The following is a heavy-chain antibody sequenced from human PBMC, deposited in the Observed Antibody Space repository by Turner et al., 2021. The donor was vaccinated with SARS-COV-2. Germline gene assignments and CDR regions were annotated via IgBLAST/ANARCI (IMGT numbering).Heavy chain of an antibody. CDR1: GGSISSGHYH. V-gene: IGHV4-31*03. CDR3: AATPRYTTTVTSGWFDP. J-gene: IGHJ5*02. CDR2: IYHSGNT. Sequence: QVQLQESGPGLVKPSQPLTLTCNVSGGSISSGHYHWSWIRHHPGKGLEWIGYIYHSGNTHYNPSLKNRVAFSVDMSRNQLSLRLNSVTAADAAVYYCAATPRYTTTVTSGWFDPWGQGIVVTVSS. D-gene: IGHD4-17*01.